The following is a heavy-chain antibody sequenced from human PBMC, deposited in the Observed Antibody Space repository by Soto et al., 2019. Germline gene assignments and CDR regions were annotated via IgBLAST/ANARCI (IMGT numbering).Heavy chain of an antibody. V-gene: IGHV3-23*01. J-gene: IGHJ3*02. D-gene: IGHD3-3*01. CDR2: SSGSGGST. Sequence: EVQLLESGGGLVQPGGSLRLSCAASGFTFSSYAMSWVSQAPGKGLEWVSASSGSGGSTYYADSVKGRFTISRDNSKNTLYLQMNSLRAEDTAVYYCAKDRELRFLEWLFSYAFYIWGQGTMVTVSS. CDR1: GFTFSSYA. CDR3: AKDRELRFLEWLFSYAFYI.